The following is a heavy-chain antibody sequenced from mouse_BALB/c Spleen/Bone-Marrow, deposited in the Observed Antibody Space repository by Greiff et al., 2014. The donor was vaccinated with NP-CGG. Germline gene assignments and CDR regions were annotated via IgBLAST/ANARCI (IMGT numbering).Heavy chain of an antibody. D-gene: IGHD2-1*01. CDR1: GYSFTGYF. J-gene: IGHJ2*01. Sequence: EVKLMESGPELVKPGASVKISCKASGYSFTGYFMNWVKQSHEKSLEWIGRINPYNGDTFYNQKFKGKATLTVDKSSSTAHMELLSLTSEDSAVYYCGREIYYGNPDYWGQGTTLTVSS. CDR3: GREIYYGNPDY. CDR2: INPYNGDT. V-gene: IGHV1-37*01.